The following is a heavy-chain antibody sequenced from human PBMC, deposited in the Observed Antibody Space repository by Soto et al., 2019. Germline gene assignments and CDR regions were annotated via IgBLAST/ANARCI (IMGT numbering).Heavy chain of an antibody. Sequence: EVQLVESGGDLIQPGGSLRLSCAASGFTVSSNDMSWVRQAPGKGLEWVSLIYSSGSTHYADSVKGRFTISRDTSKNTVHLQMNTLRAEDTAVYYCARRPLNSNGAYWGQGTLVTVSS. CDR3: ARRPLNSNGAY. J-gene: IGHJ4*02. V-gene: IGHV3-53*01. CDR1: GFTVSSND. D-gene: IGHD3-22*01. CDR2: IYSSGST.